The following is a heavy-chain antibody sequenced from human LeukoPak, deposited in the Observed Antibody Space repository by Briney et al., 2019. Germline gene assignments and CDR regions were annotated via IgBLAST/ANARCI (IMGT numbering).Heavy chain of an antibody. CDR2: INHSGST. J-gene: IGHJ1*01. V-gene: IGHV4-34*01. CDR3: AGPHLVGATPNEYFQH. D-gene: IGHD1-26*01. Sequence: SETLSLTCAVYGGSFSGYYWSWIRQPPGKGLEWIGEINHSGSTNYNPSLKSRVTISVDTSKNQFSLKLSSVTAADTAVYYCAGPHLVGATPNEYFQHWGQGTLVTVSS. CDR1: GGSFSGYY.